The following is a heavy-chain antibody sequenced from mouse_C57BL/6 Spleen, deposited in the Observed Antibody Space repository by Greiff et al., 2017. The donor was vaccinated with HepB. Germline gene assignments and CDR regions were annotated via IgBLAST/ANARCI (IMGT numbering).Heavy chain of an antibody. D-gene: IGHD1-1*01. CDR2: INPSSGYT. J-gene: IGHJ4*01. Sequence: QVHVKQSGAELARPGASVKMSCKASGYTFTSYTMHWVKQRPGQGLEWIGYINPSSGYTKYNQKFKDKATLTADKSSSTAYMQLSSLTSEDSAVYYCATTVVDYAMDYWGQGTSVTVSS. CDR3: ATTVVDYAMDY. CDR1: GYTFTSYT. V-gene: IGHV1-4*01.